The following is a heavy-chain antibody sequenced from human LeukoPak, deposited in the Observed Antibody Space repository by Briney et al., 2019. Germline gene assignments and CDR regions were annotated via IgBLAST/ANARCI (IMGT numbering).Heavy chain of an antibody. CDR3: AKGWRDTAIVKDY. CDR1: GGSISSGGYY. D-gene: IGHD5-18*01. V-gene: IGHV4-31*03. CDR2: IYYSGST. Sequence: SETLSLTCTVSGGSISSGGYYWSWGRQHPGEGLEWSGYIYYSGSTYYNPSLKSRVTISVDKSKNPLSLKPSSVTAADTAVYYCAKGWRDTAIVKDYWGQGTLVTVSS. J-gene: IGHJ4*02.